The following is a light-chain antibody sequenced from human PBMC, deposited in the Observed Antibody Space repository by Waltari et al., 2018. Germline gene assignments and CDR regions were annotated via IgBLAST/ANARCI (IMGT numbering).Light chain of an antibody. J-gene: IGLJ2*01. V-gene: IGLV2-14*01. CDR2: EVS. Sequence: QSALTQPASMSGSPGQSITLSCSGTSRDVGAYDYVAWYQQHPAKAPKLIIYEVSHRPPGVSDRFSGSKSGSTASLTISGLQAEDEATYYCSSYRGSSTLVVFGGGTKLTVL. CDR3: SSYRGSSTLVV. CDR1: SRDVGAYDY.